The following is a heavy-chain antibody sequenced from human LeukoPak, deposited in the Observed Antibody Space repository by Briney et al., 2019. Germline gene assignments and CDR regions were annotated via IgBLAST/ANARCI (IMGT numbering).Heavy chain of an antibody. J-gene: IGHJ4*02. Sequence: PGGSLRLSCAASGFTFSSYSMNWVRQAPGKGLEWVSYIRSSSSTIYYADSVKGRFTISRDNAKSSLYLQMNSLRAEDTAVYYCAKQVLYDSSVYWGQGTLVTVSS. D-gene: IGHD3-22*01. CDR3: AKQVLYDSSVY. CDR2: IRSSSSTI. CDR1: GFTFSSYS. V-gene: IGHV3-48*01.